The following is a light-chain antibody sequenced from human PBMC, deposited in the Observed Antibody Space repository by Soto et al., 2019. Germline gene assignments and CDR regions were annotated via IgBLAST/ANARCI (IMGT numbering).Light chain of an antibody. J-gene: IGKJ4*01. CDR3: QQYSSSPLLT. V-gene: IGKV3-20*01. CDR2: GAS. CDR1: QSVISRY. Sequence: EIELTQSPGTLSLSPGERATLCCRASQSVISRYLAWYQQKLGQAPRLPIYGASGRAPGIPDRFSGSGSGTDFTLSISRLEPEDFAVYYCQQYSSSPLLTFGGGTKVDIK.